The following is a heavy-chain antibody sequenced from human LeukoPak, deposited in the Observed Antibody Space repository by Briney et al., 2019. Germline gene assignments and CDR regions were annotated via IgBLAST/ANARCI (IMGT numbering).Heavy chain of an antibody. Sequence: GASVKVSCKASGYTFTGHYIHWGRQAPGQGLEWMGWIKSNSGGTKYAQKYQGRVTMTRDTSITAAHMELSRLRSDDTAVYYWATVYLGIRYFDYWGQGTLVSVSS. CDR2: IKSNSGGT. V-gene: IGHV1-2*02. D-gene: IGHD7-27*01. J-gene: IGHJ4*02. CDR3: ATVYLGIRYFDY. CDR1: GYTFTGHY.